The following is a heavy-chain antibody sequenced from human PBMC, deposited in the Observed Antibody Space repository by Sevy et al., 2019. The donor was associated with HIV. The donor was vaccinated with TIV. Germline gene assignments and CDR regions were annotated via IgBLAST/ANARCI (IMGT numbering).Heavy chain of an antibody. CDR1: GFTFSSYW. CDR2: IKQDGSEK. CDR3: ARGFTIVGATLYY. J-gene: IGHJ4*02. Sequence: GGSLRLSCAASGFTFSSYWMSWVRQAPGKGLEWVTNIKQDGSEKYYVDSVKGRFTISRDNAKNSLYLQMNSLRAEDTAVYYCARGFTIVGATLYYWGQGTLVTVSS. V-gene: IGHV3-7*01. D-gene: IGHD1-26*01.